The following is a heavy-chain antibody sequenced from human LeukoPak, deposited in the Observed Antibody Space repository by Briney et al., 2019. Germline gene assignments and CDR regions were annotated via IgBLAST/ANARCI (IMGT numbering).Heavy chain of an antibody. CDR1: GFTFNLAY. D-gene: IGHD3-3*01. CDR3: TTDLRL. Sequence: PGGSLRLSCAASGFTFNLAYMTWVGQAPGKGLEWAAHIKSKTHGGTTYYAAPVKGRFTISRDDSKNTLYLQRNSLKIEDTALYYCTTDLRLWGQGTLVTVSS. V-gene: IGHV3-15*01. J-gene: IGHJ1*01. CDR2: IKSKTHGGTT.